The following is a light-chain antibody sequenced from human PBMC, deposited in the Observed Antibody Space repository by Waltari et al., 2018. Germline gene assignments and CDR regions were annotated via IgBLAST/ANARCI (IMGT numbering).Light chain of an antibody. J-gene: IGKJ1*01. Sequence: AIRMTQSPSSFSASTGDRVTITCRASQGISSYLAWYQQKPGKAPKLLIYAASTLQRGVPSRFSGSGSGTDFTLTISCLQSEDFATYYCQQYYSYPWTFGHGTKVEIK. CDR1: QGISSY. V-gene: IGKV1-8*01. CDR3: QQYYSYPWT. CDR2: AAS.